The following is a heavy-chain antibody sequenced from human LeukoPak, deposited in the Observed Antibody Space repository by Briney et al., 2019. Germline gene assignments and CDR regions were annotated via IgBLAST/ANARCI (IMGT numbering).Heavy chain of an antibody. CDR3: ARAITGSRNAMDV. V-gene: IGHV3-74*01. D-gene: IGHD1-20*01. Sequence: GGSLRLSCAASGFTFSSDWMHWVRQDPGKGLVWVSRINSDGTTTNYADSVKGRFTISRDNAKNALYLQMNSLRAGDTSLYYCARAITGSRNAMDVWGQGTTVTVSS. J-gene: IGHJ6*02. CDR2: INSDGTTT. CDR1: GFTFSSDW.